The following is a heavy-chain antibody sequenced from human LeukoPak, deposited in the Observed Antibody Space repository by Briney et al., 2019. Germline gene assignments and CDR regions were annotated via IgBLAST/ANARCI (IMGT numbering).Heavy chain of an antibody. Sequence: ASVKVSCKASGYTFTSYGVSWVRQAPGQGLEWMGWISAYNGNTNYAQKLQGRVTMTTDTSTSTAYMELSSLRSEDTAVYYCARDQSIVVVPAATHYYYYYGMDVWGQGTTVTVSS. CDR3: ARDQSIVVVPAATHYYYYYGMDV. J-gene: IGHJ6*02. CDR2: ISAYNGNT. CDR1: GYTFTSYG. D-gene: IGHD2-2*01. V-gene: IGHV1-18*01.